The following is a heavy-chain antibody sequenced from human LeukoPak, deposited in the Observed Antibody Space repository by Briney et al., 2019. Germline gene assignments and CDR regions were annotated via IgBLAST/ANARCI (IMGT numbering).Heavy chain of an antibody. V-gene: IGHV4-31*01. CDR1: GGSISSGGYY. J-gene: IGHJ3*02. Sequence: SETLSLTCTVSGGSISSGGYYWSWIRQHPGKGLEWIGYIYYSGNTFYNPSLKSQLTISVDTSKNQFSLKLNSVTAADTAVYYCATESITSDAFDIWGQGTMVTVSS. CDR2: IYYSGNT. CDR3: ATESITSDAFDI. D-gene: IGHD3-10*01.